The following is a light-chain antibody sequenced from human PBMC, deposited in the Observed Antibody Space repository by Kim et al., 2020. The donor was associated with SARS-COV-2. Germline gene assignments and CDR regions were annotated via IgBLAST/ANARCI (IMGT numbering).Light chain of an antibody. V-gene: IGLV3-25*03. CDR3: QSADSSGPNWV. Sequence: SYELTQPPSVSVSPGQTARITCSGDALPKQYAYWYQQKPGQAPVLVIYKDSERPSGIPERFSGSSSGTTVTLTISGVQAEDEGDYYCQSADSSGPNWVFGGGTQLTVL. CDR2: KDS. CDR1: ALPKQY. J-gene: IGLJ3*02.